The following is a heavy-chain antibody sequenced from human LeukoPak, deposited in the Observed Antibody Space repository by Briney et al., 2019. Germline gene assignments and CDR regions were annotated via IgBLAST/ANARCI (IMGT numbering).Heavy chain of an antibody. CDR2: INWNGGST. V-gene: IGHV3-20*04. D-gene: IGHD6-13*01. J-gene: IGHJ5*02. CDR3: ARDSAYSSSWYFSWFDP. Sequence: GGSLRLSCAASGFTFSSYAMSWVRQAPGKGLEWVSGINWNGGSTGYADSVKGRFTISRDNAKNSLYLQMNSLRAEDTALYYCARDSAYSSSWYFSWFDPWGQGTLVTVSS. CDR1: GFTFSSYA.